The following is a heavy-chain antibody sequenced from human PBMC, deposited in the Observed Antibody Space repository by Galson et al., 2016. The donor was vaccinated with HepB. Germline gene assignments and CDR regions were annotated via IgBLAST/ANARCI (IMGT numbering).Heavy chain of an antibody. CDR2: INTVGTTT. V-gene: IGHV3-74*01. D-gene: IGHD2-15*01. CDR3: ARDLWGDCSTTTCSHLDY. J-gene: IGHJ4*02. Sequence: SLRLSCAASGFTFSSHWMHWVRQAPGKGLAWVSRINTVGTTTTYADSVKGRFTISKDNSKNTLYLQMNSLRVEDTAVYYCARDLWGDCSTTTCSHLDYWGQGTLVTVSS. CDR1: GFTFSSHW.